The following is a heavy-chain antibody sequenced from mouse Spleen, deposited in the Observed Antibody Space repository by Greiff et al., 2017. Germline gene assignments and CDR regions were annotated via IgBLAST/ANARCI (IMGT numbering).Heavy chain of an antibody. V-gene: IGHV1-39*01. D-gene: IGHD1-2*01. CDR1: GYSFTDYN. J-gene: IGHJ3*01. CDR3: AREEVGTTATPAWFAY. Sequence: EVQLQQSGPELVKPGASVKISCKASGYSFTDYNMNWVKQSNGKSLEWIGVINPNYGTTSYNQKFKGKATLTVDQSSSTAYMQLNSLTSEDTAVYYCAREEVGTTATPAWFAYWGQGTLVTVSA. CDR2: INPNYGTT.